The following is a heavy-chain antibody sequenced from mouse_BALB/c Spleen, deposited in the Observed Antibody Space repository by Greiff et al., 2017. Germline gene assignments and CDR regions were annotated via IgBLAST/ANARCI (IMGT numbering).Heavy chain of an antibody. CDR1: GYSITSDYA. V-gene: IGHV3-2*02. CDR2: ISYSGST. Sequence: EVKVEESGPGLVKPSQSLSLTCTVTGYSITSDYAWNWIRQFPGNKLEWMGYISYSGSTSYNPSLKSRISITRDTSKNQFFLQLNSVTTEDTATYYCARGPYAMDYWGQGTSVTVSS. CDR3: ARGPYAMDY. J-gene: IGHJ4*01.